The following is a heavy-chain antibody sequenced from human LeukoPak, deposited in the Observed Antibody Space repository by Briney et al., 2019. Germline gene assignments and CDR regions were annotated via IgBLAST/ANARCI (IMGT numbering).Heavy chain of an antibody. D-gene: IGHD6-6*01. CDR2: IYYSGST. J-gene: IGHJ6*03. CDR3: ARGGKYSSSSGNKYYYYYMDV. CDR1: GGSISSYY. V-gene: IGHV4-59*01. Sequence: PSETLSLTCTVSGGSISSYYWSWIRQPPGKGLEWIGYIYYSGSTIYNPSLKSRVTISVDTSKNQFSLKLSSVTAADTAVYYCARGGKYSSSSGNKYYYYYMDVWGKGTTVTVSS.